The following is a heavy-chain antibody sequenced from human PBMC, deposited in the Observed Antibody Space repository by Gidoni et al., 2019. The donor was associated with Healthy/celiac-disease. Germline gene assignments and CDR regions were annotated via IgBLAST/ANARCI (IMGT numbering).Heavy chain of an antibody. CDR3: ARTYGDSEFDP. CDR1: GGSISSGGYY. Sequence: QVQLQASGPGLVKPSQTLSLTCPVSGGSISSGGYYWSWIRQHPGKGLEWIGYIYYSGSTYYNPSLKSRVTRSVDTSKNQFSLKLSSVTAADTAVYYCARTYGDSEFDPWGQGTLVTVSS. J-gene: IGHJ5*02. V-gene: IGHV4-31*03. D-gene: IGHD4-17*01. CDR2: IYYSGST.